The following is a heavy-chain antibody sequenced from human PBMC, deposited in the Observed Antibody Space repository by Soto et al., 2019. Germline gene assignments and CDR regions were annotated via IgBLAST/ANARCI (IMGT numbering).Heavy chain of an antibody. Sequence: ASVKVSCKASGYTFTSYYMHWVRQAPGQGLEWMGIINPSGDSTSYAQKFQGRVTMTRDTSTSTVYMELSSLRSEDTAVYYCARDYDILTDYARRGLYGMDVWGQGTTVTVSS. J-gene: IGHJ6*02. CDR3: ARDYDILTDYARRGLYGMDV. V-gene: IGHV1-46*01. CDR1: GYTFTSYY. CDR2: INPSGDST. D-gene: IGHD3-9*01.